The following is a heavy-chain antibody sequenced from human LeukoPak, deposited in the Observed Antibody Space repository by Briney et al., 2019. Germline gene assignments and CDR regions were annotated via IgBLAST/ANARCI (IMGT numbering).Heavy chain of an antibody. Sequence: SETLSLTCAVSGGSISSGGYSWSWIRQPPGKGLEWIGYIYHSGSTYYNPSLKSRVTISVDRSKNQFSLKLSSVTAADMAVYYCARARGVVVPAAKVTGAFDIWGQGTMVTVSS. CDR3: ARARGVVVPAAKVTGAFDI. V-gene: IGHV4-30-2*01. CDR2: IYHSGST. CDR1: GGSISSGGYS. J-gene: IGHJ3*02. D-gene: IGHD2-2*01.